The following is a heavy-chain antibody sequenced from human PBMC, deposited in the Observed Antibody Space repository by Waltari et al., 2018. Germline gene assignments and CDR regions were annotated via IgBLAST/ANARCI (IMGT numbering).Heavy chain of an antibody. CDR3: ARSYYYDSSGYGYYFDY. CDR2: IYHSGST. V-gene: IGHV4-38-2*01. CDR1: GYSISSGYY. J-gene: IGHJ4*02. D-gene: IGHD3-22*01. Sequence: QVQLQESGPGLVKPSETLSLTCAVSGYSISSGYYWGWLRQPPGKGLEWIGSIYHSGSTYYNPSLKSRVTISVDTSKNQFSLKLSSVTAADTAVYYCARSYYYDSSGYGYYFDYWGQGTLVTVSS.